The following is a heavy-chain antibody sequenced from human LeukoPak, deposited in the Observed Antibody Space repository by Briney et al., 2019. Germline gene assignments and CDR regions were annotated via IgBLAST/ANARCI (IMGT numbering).Heavy chain of an antibody. CDR2: ISNSGSYI. Sequence: GGSLRLSCAASGFTFRSYSMNWVRQAPGKGLEWVSSISNSGSYIYYADSVKGRFTISRDNAKNSLYLQMNSLRAEDTAVYYCANHLACGSTSCPPFDYWGQGTLVTVSS. D-gene: IGHD2-2*01. J-gene: IGHJ4*02. V-gene: IGHV3-21*01. CDR1: GFTFRSYS. CDR3: ANHLACGSTSCPPFDY.